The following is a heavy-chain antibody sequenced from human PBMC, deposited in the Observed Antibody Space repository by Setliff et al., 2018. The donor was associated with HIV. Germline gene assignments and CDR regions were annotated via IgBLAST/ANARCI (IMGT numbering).Heavy chain of an antibody. D-gene: IGHD3-22*01. Sequence: AGGSLRLSCAASGFTFDDYGMSWVRQAPGRGLEWVSGIDWNGGSTGYADSVKGRFTISRDNAKNSQYLLMSDLRAEDTAVYYCTKHSRYYDGSGYSWGQGTLGTVSS. J-gene: IGHJ5*02. CDR3: TKHSRYYDGSGYS. CDR2: IDWNGGST. CDR1: GFTFDDYG. V-gene: IGHV3-20*04.